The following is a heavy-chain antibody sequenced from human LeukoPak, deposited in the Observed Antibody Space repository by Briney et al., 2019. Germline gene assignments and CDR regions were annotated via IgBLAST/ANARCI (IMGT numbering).Heavy chain of an antibody. CDR3: AKGGFGVYYFDH. Sequence: GALRLSFSASEFTFSSYGMNWVRQAPGRGLEWGSGIVGDGGSAYYADSVTGRFTIFRDNSKNTLYLQMNSLRDENTAVYYCAKGGFGVYYFDHWGQGTLVTVSS. CDR2: IVGDGGSA. CDR1: EFTFSSYG. D-gene: IGHD3-10*01. J-gene: IGHJ4*02. V-gene: IGHV3-23*01.